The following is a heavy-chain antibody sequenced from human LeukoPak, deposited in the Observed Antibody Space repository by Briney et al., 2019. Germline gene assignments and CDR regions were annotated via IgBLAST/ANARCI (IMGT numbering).Heavy chain of an antibody. D-gene: IGHD3-16*01. CDR2: IYYSGST. V-gene: IGHV4-31*03. Sequence: SETLSLTCTVSGGSISSGGYYWSWIRQHPGKGLEWIGYIYYSGSTYFNPSLKSRVTISLDTSKNQFSLNLSSVTAADTAVYYCARRWVYDKRAFDAWGQGTMVTVSS. CDR1: GGSISSGGYY. J-gene: IGHJ3*01. CDR3: ARRWVYDKRAFDA.